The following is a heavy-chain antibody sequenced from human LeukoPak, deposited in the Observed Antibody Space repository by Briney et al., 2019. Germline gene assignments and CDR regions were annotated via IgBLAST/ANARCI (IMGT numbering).Heavy chain of an antibody. J-gene: IGHJ4*02. Sequence: PSETLSLTCAVYGGSFSGYYWSWIRQPPGKGLEWIGEINHSGSTSYNPSLKSRVTISVDTSKNQFSLKLSSVTAADTAAYYCASFRKGNFDYWGQGTLVTVSS. CDR3: ASFRKGNFDY. CDR1: GGSFSGYY. CDR2: INHSGST. V-gene: IGHV4-34*01.